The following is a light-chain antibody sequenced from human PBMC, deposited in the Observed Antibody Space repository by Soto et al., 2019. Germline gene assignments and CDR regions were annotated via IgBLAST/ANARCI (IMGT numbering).Light chain of an antibody. CDR1: SSDVGDYNY. Sequence: QSALTQPPSASGSLGQSVTIPCTGTSSDVGDYNYVSWYQQHPGKVPKLMIYEVSKRPSGVPDRFSGSKSGNTASLTVSGLHAEDEADYYCSSFAGSPVVFGGGTKVTVL. V-gene: IGLV2-8*01. CDR3: SSFAGSPVV. J-gene: IGLJ2*01. CDR2: EVS.